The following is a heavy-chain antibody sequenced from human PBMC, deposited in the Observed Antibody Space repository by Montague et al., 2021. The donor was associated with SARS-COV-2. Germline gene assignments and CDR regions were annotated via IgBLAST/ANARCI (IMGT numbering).Heavy chain of an antibody. V-gene: IGHV4-59*08. J-gene: IGHJ3*02. CDR2: IYYSEST. CDR3: ARHGRFSVIVNTPRGAFDI. D-gene: IGHD3-22*01. CDR1: GGSISSYY. Sequence: ETLSLTCTVSGGSISSYYWSWIRQHPGEGLEWIGYIYYSESTNYNPSLKSRVTISVDTSKNQFSLKLSSVTAADTAVYYCARHGRFSVIVNTPRGAFDIWGQGTMVTVSS.